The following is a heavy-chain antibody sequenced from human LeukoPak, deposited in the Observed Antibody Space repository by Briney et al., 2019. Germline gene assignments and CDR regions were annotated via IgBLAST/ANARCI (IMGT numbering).Heavy chain of an antibody. CDR3: ARGIGRSLFVAGTSGSSRFDY. J-gene: IGHJ4*02. CDR2: INHSGST. Sequence: SETLSLTCAVYGGSFSGYYWSWIRQPPGKGLEWIGEINHSGSTNYNPSLKSRVTISVDTSKNQFSLKLSSVTAADTAVYYCARGIGRSLFVAGTSGSSRFDYWGRGTLVTVSS. V-gene: IGHV4-34*01. CDR1: GGSFSGYY. D-gene: IGHD6-19*01.